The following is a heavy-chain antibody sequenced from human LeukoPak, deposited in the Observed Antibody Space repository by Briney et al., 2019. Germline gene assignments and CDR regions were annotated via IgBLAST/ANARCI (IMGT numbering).Heavy chain of an antibody. CDR2: IYTSGST. D-gene: IGHD1-1*01. Sequence: SETLSLTCTVSGGSLTGYYWSWIRQPAGKGLEWIGRIYTSGSTNYNPSLKSRVTISVDTSKNQFSLKLSSVTAADTAVYYCAREKLAKTTGGFDPWGQGTLVTVSS. CDR1: GGSLTGYY. J-gene: IGHJ5*02. CDR3: AREKLAKTTGGFDP. V-gene: IGHV4-4*07.